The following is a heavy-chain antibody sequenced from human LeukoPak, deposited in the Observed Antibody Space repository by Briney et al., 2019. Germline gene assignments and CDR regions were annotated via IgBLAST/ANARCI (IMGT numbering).Heavy chain of an antibody. V-gene: IGHV1-69*04. CDR2: IIPILGIA. J-gene: IGHJ4*02. CDR1: GGTFTSYA. Sequence: SVKVSCKASGGTFTSYAISWVRQAPGQGLEWMGRIIPILGIANYAQKFQGRVTITADKSTSTAYMKLSSLRSEDTAVYYCARDVSYYYDSSGYLYYFDYWGQGTLVTVSS. CDR3: ARDVSYYYDSSGYLYYFDY. D-gene: IGHD3-22*01.